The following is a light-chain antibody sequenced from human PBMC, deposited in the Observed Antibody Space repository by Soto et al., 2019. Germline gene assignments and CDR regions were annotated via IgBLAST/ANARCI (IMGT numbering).Light chain of an antibody. V-gene: IGKV1-39*01. CDR1: QSISSY. Sequence: DIQMTQSPSSLSASVGDRVTITCRASQSISSYLNWYQQKPGKAPKLLIYAASSLQSGVPSRFSGSASGTDFTLTISSLQPEDFATYYCQQSYSTPRATFGGGTKVEIK. CDR2: AAS. CDR3: QQSYSTPRAT. J-gene: IGKJ4*01.